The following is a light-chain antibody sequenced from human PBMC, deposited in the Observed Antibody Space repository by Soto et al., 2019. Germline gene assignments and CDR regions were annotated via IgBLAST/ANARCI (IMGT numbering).Light chain of an antibody. CDR2: TTS. V-gene: IGKV3-20*01. Sequence: EIVLTQSPATLSLSPGERATLSCRASQSVSKSLAWYQQKPGQAPRLLIYTTSNRATGIPARFSGSGSGTDFPLTISRLEPEDFAVYVCQQYGSSPSFGGGTKVETK. CDR3: QQYGSSPS. CDR1: QSVSKS. J-gene: IGKJ4*01.